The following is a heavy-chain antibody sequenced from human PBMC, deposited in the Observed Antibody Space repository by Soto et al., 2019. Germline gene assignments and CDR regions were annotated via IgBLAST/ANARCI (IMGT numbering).Heavy chain of an antibody. CDR2: ISAGGGSA. V-gene: IGHV3-23*01. CDR1: RFTFSNYA. Sequence: GGSLRLSCAASRFTFSNYAMSWVRQAPGKGLEWVSAISAGGGSADYADSVQGRFTISRDNSKTTLHLQMISLRADDTAVYYCARHTSVTSGDAFDIWGQGTIVTVSS. CDR3: ARHTSVTSGDAFDI. J-gene: IGHJ3*02. D-gene: IGHD4-17*01.